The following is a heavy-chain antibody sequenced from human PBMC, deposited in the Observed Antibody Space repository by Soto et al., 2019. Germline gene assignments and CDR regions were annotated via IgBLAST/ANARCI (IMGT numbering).Heavy chain of an antibody. CDR1: VFTFDDYA. CDR2: ISWNSGSI. Sequence: SLRLCCAASVFTFDDYAMHWVRQAPGKGLEWVSGISWNSGSIGYADSVKGRFTISRDNAKNSLYLQMNSLRAEDTALYYCAKDPATSSSDAFDIWGQGTMVA. V-gene: IGHV3-9*01. J-gene: IGHJ3*02. D-gene: IGHD6-13*01. CDR3: AKDPATSSSDAFDI.